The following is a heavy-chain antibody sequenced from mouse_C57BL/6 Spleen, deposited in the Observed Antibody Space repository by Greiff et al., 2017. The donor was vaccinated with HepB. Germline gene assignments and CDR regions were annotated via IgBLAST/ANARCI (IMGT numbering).Heavy chain of an antibody. Sequence: VQLQQPGAELVKPGASVKLSCKASGYTFTSYWMQWVKQRPGQGLEWIGEIDPSDSYTTYNQKFKGKATLTVDTSSSTAYMQRSSLTSEDAAGYYCASHANGGYAMDYWGQGTSVTVAA. CDR1: GYTFTSYW. J-gene: IGHJ4*01. CDR3: ASHANGGYAMDY. CDR2: IDPSDSYT. V-gene: IGHV1-50*01.